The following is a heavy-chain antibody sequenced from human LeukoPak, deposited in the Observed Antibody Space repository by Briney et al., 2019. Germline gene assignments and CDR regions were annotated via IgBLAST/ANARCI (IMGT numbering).Heavy chain of an antibody. D-gene: IGHD2-2*01. J-gene: IGHJ6*03. Sequence: ASVKVSCKVSGYTLTELSMHWVRQAPGKGLEWMGGFDPGDGETIYAQKFQGRVTMTEDTSTDTAYMELSSLRSEDTAVYYCATDSTCSSTSCPSYYYYYMDVWGKGTTVTVSS. V-gene: IGHV1-24*01. CDR1: GYTLTELS. CDR3: ATDSTCSSTSCPSYYYYYMDV. CDR2: FDPGDGET.